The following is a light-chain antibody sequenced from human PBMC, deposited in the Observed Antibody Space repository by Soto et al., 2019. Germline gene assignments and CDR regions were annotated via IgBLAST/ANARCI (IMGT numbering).Light chain of an antibody. J-gene: IGLJ3*02. Sequence: QSALTQPASVSGSPGQSITISCTGTSSDVGGFNYVSWYQQYPGKAPKLIIYSVTNRPSGVSSRFSGSKSGNTASLTISGLQAEDEADYYCSSFTTITTRVFGGGTKLTVL. CDR3: SSFTTITTRV. CDR2: SVT. CDR1: SSDVGGFNY. V-gene: IGLV2-14*01.